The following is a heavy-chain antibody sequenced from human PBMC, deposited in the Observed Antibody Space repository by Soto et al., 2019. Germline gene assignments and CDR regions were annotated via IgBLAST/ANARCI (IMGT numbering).Heavy chain of an antibody. D-gene: IGHD3-3*01. CDR1: GYTFTGYY. CDR2: INPNSGGT. V-gene: IGHV1-2*04. J-gene: IGHJ4*01. CDR3: AGDHEFWNGYYYFDY. Sequence: ASVKVSCKASGYTFTGYYMHWVRQAPGQGLEWMGWINPNSGGTNYAQKVQGWVTMTRDTSISTAYMELSRLRSDDTAVYYCAGDHEFWNGYYYFDYWGQGTLVTVSS.